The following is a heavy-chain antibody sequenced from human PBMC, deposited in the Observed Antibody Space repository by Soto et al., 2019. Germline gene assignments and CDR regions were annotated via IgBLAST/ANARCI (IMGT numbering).Heavy chain of an antibody. D-gene: IGHD2-15*01. CDR3: ARSIVVVVAATGWFEA. J-gene: IGHJ5*02. Sequence: QVQLQESGPGLVKTSGTLSLTCAVSGGSISSSNWWSWVRQPPGKGLEWIGEIYHSGSTNYNPSLKSRVTIAVDKSKNQFSLKLSSVTAADTAVYYCARSIVVVVAATGWFEAWGQGTLVTVSS. CDR1: GGSISSSNW. CDR2: IYHSGST. V-gene: IGHV4-4*02.